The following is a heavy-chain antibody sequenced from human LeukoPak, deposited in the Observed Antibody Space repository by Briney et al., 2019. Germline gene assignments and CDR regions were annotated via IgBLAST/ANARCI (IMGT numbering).Heavy chain of an antibody. CDR3: AADRAVVAAKTTVTGFDP. CDR2: IVVGSGNT. CDR1: GFTFTSSA. V-gene: IGHV1-58*02. D-gene: IGHD2-15*01. J-gene: IGHJ5*02. Sequence: ASVKVSCKASGFTFTSSAMQWVRQARGQRLEWIGWIVVGSGNTNYAQKFQERVTITRDMSTSTAYMELSSLRFEDTAVYYCAADRAVVAAKTTVTGFDPWGQGTLVTVSS.